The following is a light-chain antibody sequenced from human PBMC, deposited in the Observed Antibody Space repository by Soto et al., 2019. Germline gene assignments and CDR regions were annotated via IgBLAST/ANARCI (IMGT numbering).Light chain of an antibody. Sequence: EIVMTQSPATLSVSPGERATLSCRASQSVNSNLAWYRQKPDQAPRLLISDASTRATGVPAMFSGRGSGTEFTLTISSLQSEDSRIYYCQQYNFWPPLTFGGGTKVEIK. CDR1: QSVNSN. CDR2: DAS. CDR3: QQYNFWPPLT. V-gene: IGKV3-15*01. J-gene: IGKJ4*01.